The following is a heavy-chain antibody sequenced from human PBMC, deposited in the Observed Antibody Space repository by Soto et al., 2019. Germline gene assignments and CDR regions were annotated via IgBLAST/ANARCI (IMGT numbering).Heavy chain of an antibody. Sequence: GGSLRLSCVASGFTFSRHGLSWVRQAPGKGLEWVSTINPSGDSTFYADSVKGRFTISRDNSKNTVYLQMNSLSVSDTAVYLCAKVDVSTAGSFDYWGQGALVTVSS. J-gene: IGHJ4*02. CDR3: AKVDVSTAGSFDY. V-gene: IGHV3-23*01. CDR2: INPSGDST. D-gene: IGHD6-13*01. CDR1: GFTFSRHG.